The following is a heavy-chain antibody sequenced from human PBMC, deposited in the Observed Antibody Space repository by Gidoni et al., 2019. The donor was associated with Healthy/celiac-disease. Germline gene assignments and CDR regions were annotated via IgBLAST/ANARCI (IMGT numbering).Heavy chain of an antibody. CDR3: ARDQYDYGESGMDV. D-gene: IGHD4-17*01. V-gene: IGHV3-74*01. J-gene: IGHJ6*02. CDR2: INSDGSST. CDR1: GFTFSSYW. Sequence: EVQLVESGGGLVQPGGSLRLSCAASGFTFSSYWRHWVRQAPGKGLVWVSRINSDGSSTSYADSVKGRFTISRDNAKNTLYLQMNRLRAEDTAVYYCARDQYDYGESGMDVWGQGTTVTVSS.